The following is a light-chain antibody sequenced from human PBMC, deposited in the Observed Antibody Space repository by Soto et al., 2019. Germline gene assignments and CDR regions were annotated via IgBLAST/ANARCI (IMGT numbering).Light chain of an antibody. CDR1: QSVSSY. J-gene: IGKJ5*01. CDR3: QQYNNWPPIT. CDR2: GAS. V-gene: IGKV3-15*01. Sequence: IVLTQSPATLSLSPGERATLSCRASQSVSSYLAWYQQKPGQAPRLLIYGASNRATGIPARFSGSGSGTEFTLTISSLQSEDFAVYYCQQYNNWPPITFGQGTRLEIK.